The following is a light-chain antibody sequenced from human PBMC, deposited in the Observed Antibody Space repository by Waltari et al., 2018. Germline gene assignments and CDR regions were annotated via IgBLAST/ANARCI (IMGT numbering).Light chain of an antibody. V-gene: IGLV2-23*01. Sequence: QSALTQPASVSGSPGQSITISCTGTSSDVATYNLVSWYQQHPGKAPRLRIYVDTERPSGVSNRFSGSKSGNTASLTISGLQAEDGADYYCCSYAGNKIMIFGGGTKLTVL. J-gene: IGLJ2*01. CDR3: CSYAGNKIMI. CDR2: VDT. CDR1: SSDVATYNL.